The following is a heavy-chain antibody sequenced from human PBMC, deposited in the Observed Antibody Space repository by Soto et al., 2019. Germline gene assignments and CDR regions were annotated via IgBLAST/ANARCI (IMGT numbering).Heavy chain of an antibody. CDR1: GFTVSSYG. V-gene: IGHV3-30*18. J-gene: IGHJ4*02. CDR3: AKVDYCTGGSCYSPDY. D-gene: IGHD2-15*01. CDR2: ISYDGSNK. Sequence: PXVCLRLSFAACGFTVSSYGMHWVRQAPGKGLEWVAVISYDGSNKYYADSVKGRFTISRDNSKNTLYLQMNSLRAEDTAVYYCAKVDYCTGGSCYSPDYCGQGTLVTVSS.